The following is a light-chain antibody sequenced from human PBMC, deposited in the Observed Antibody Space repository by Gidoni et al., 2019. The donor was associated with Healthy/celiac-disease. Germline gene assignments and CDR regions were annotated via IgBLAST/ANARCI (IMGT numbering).Light chain of an antibody. Sequence: QSALTQPASVSGSPGQSFTISCTGTSSDVGGYNYVSWYQQHPGKAPKLMIYEVSNRPSGVSNRFSGSKSGNTASLTISGLQAEDEADYYCSSYTRSSTLVFGTXTKVTVL. CDR1: SSDVGGYNY. CDR2: EVS. CDR3: SSYTRSSTLV. J-gene: IGLJ1*01. V-gene: IGLV2-14*01.